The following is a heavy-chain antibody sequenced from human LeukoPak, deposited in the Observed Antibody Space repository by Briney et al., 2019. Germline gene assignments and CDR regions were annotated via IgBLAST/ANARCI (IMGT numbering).Heavy chain of an antibody. J-gene: IGHJ4*02. CDR3: AKDGGFWSGYGPPYFDY. D-gene: IGHD3-3*01. CDR1: GFTFSSYS. CDR2: ISPSSDTI. Sequence: GGSLRLSCAASGFTFSSYSMNWVRQAPGKGPEWISYISPSSDTIKYADSVRGPVTISRDNAKNSLYLQVNSLRAEDTAVYYCAKDGGFWSGYGPPYFDYWGQGNLVTVSS. V-gene: IGHV3-48*04.